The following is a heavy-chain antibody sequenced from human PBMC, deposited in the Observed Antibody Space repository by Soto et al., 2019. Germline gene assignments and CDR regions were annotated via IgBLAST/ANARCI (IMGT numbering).Heavy chain of an antibody. J-gene: IGHJ6*03. D-gene: IGHD3-10*01. CDR3: AKGPHSASGYYYMDV. CDR1: EVNSISHG. CDR2: ISYDGSNK. V-gene: IGHV3-30*18. Sequence: RHSNTASEVNSISHGMHRVRKAPGKGLEWVAVISYDGSNKYYADSVKGRFTISRDNSKNTLYLQMNSLRAEDTAVYYCAKGPHSASGYYYMDVWGKGTTVSVSS.